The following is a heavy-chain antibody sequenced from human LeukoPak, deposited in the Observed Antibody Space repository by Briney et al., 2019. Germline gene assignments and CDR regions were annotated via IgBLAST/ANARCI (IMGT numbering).Heavy chain of an antibody. CDR1: GYTFTSYG. Sequence: ASVKVSCKASGYTFTSYGISWVRQAPGQGLEWMGWISAYNGNTNYAQKLQGRVTMTTDTSTSTSYMQLRSLRSDDTAVYSCARAPEGRFLEWLPADYWYFDLWGRGTLVTVSS. D-gene: IGHD3-3*01. CDR2: ISAYNGNT. V-gene: IGHV1-18*01. J-gene: IGHJ2*01. CDR3: ARAPEGRFLEWLPADYWYFDL.